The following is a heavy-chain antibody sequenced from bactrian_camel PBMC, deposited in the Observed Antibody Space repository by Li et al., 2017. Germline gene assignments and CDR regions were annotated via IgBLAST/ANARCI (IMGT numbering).Heavy chain of an antibody. D-gene: IGHD2*01. CDR2: IYARNGRS. V-gene: IGHV3-3*01. CDR3: AADSEQWFGCSATSPANYDF. Sequence: QVQLVESGGGSVQEGQSLKLSCAISGYATSHYCIAWFRLSSGKEREEVAHIYARNGRSDVADSVKGRFTVSQDDAKYTVFLQMNNLKPEDTGVYTCAADSEQWFGCSATSPANYDFWGPGTQVTVSS. CDR1: GYATSHYC. J-gene: IGHJ4*01.